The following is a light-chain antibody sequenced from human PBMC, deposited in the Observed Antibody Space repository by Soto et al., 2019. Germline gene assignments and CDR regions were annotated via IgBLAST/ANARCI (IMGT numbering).Light chain of an antibody. CDR3: QQSYSTGYT. V-gene: IGKV1-39*01. CDR1: QSISSY. CDR2: AAS. Sequence: DIQMTQSPSSLSASVGARVTITCRASQSISSYLNWYQQKPGKAPKLLIYAASSLQSGVPSRSSGSGSGTDFTLTISSLKPEDFATYYCQQSYSTGYTFGQGTKLEIK. J-gene: IGKJ2*01.